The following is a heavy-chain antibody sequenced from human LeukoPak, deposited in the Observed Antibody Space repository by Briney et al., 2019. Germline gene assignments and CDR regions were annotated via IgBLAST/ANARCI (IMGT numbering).Heavy chain of an antibody. CDR3: ARDPFDYYDSSGYPRGRAFDI. Sequence: GGSLRLSCAASGFTFSSYWMHWVRQAPGKGLVWVSRINSDGSSTSYADSVKGRFTISRGNAKNTLYLQMNSLRAEDTAVYYCARDPFDYYDSSGYPRGRAFDIWGQGTMVTVSS. D-gene: IGHD3-22*01. V-gene: IGHV3-74*01. CDR1: GFTFSSYW. J-gene: IGHJ3*02. CDR2: INSDGSST.